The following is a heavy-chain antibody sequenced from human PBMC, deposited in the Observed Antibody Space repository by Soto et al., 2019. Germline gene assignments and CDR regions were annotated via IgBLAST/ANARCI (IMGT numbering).Heavy chain of an antibody. CDR3: AKATDSGSYSLFDY. D-gene: IGHD1-26*01. J-gene: IGHJ4*02. V-gene: IGHV3-30*18. CDR2: ISYDGSNK. Sequence: QVQLVESGGGVVQPGRSLRLSCAASGFTFSSYGMHWVRQAPGKGLEWVAVISYDGSNKYYADSVKGRFTISRDNSKNTLYLQMNSLRAEDTDVYYCAKATDSGSYSLFDYWGQGTLVTVSS. CDR1: GFTFSSYG.